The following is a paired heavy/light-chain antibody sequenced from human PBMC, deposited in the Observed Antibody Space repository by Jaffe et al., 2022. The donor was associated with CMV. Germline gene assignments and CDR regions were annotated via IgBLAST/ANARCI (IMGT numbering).Light chain of an antibody. CDR1: NIGSNS. CDR2: TDT. V-gene: IGLV3-9*01. J-gene: IGLJ2*01. CDR3: HVWDSSTVV. Sequence: SYELTQPLSVSVALGQTATITCGGDNIGSNSVHWYQQKPGQAPVLVIYTDTKRPSEIPERFAGSNSGNTATLTIYRVQAEDEADYYCHVWDSSTVVFGGGTKLTVL.
Heavy chain of an antibody. Sequence: QVQLVESGGGVVQPGRSLRLSCVVSGFTFSTYGMHWVRQAPGKGLDWVATIWYDGTKQYYADSVKGRFTVSRDNSKNTLFLQMNSLRVEDTAVYYCARGLQHPAYWGPGTLVTVSS. D-gene: IGHD6-13*01. CDR3: ARGLQHPAY. V-gene: IGHV3-33*04. CDR2: IWYDGTKQ. J-gene: IGHJ4*02. CDR1: GFTFSTYG.